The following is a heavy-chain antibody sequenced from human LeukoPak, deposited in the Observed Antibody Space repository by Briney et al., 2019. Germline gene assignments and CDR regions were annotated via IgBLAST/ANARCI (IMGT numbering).Heavy chain of an antibody. J-gene: IGHJ3*02. CDR2: ITVTTTFI. V-gene: IGHV3-21*01. D-gene: IGHD1-1*01. Sequence: GGSLRLSCAASGFNLTKYNMNWVRQAPGKGLEWVSSITVTTTFIYYADSVKGRFTISRDNAKNSLYLQMNTLRVEYTALYYCARDLPGELGRGVFDIWVQGTMVTVSS. CDR1: GFNLTKYN. CDR3: ARDLPGELGRGVFDI.